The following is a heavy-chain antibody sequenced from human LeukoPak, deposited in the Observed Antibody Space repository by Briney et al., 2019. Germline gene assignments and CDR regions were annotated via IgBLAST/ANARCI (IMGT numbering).Heavy chain of an antibody. J-gene: IGHJ5*02. CDR3: ARGVTTGGRLGAP. Sequence: GGSLRLSCAASGFTFSSYWMHWVRQTPGKGLVWVSRINTDGSFTTYADSVKGRFTISRDNAKNTLYLQMNGLRAEDTAVYYCARGVTTGGRLGAPWGQGTLVTVSS. D-gene: IGHD1-1*01. CDR1: GFTFSSYW. CDR2: INTDGSFT. V-gene: IGHV3-74*01.